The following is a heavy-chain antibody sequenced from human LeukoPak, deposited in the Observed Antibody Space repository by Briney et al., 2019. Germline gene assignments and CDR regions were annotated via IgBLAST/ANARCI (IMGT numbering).Heavy chain of an antibody. J-gene: IGHJ4*02. V-gene: IGHV3-23*01. CDR1: GFTFSSYA. CDR3: AKSDCSGGSCYYFDY. Sequence: PGGSLRLSCAASGFTFSSYAMSWVRRAPGKGLEWVSAISGSGGSTYYADSVKGRLTISRDNSKNTLYLQMNSLRAEDTAVYYCAKSDCSGGSCYYFDYWGQGTLVTVSS. D-gene: IGHD2-15*01. CDR2: ISGSGGST.